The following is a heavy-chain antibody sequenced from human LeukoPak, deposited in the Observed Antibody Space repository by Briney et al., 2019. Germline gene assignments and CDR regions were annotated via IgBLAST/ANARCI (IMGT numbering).Heavy chain of an antibody. CDR2: IYYSGST. D-gene: IGHD6-6*01. J-gene: IGHJ4*02. Sequence: SETLSLTCTVSGGSISSYYWSWIRQPPGKGLEWIGYIYYSGSTNYNPSLKSRVTISVDTSKNQFSLKLSSVTAADTAVYYCAIDPYSSSSGHDYWGQGTLVTVSS. CDR3: AIDPYSSSSGHDY. CDR1: GGSISSYY. V-gene: IGHV4-59*12.